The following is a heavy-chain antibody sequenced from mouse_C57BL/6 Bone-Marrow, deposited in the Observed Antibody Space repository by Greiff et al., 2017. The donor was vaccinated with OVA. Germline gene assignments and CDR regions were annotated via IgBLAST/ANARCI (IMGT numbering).Heavy chain of an antibody. CDR3: TTGITTVVEDYYAMDY. CDR1: GFNIKDDY. J-gene: IGHJ4*01. CDR2: IDPENGDT. Sequence: EVKLVESGAELVRPGASVKLSCTASGFNIKDDYMHWVKQRPEQGLEWIGWIDPENGDTEYASKFQGKATITADTSSNTAYLQLSSLTSEDTAVYYCTTGITTVVEDYYAMDYWGQGTSVTVSS. V-gene: IGHV14-4*01. D-gene: IGHD1-1*01.